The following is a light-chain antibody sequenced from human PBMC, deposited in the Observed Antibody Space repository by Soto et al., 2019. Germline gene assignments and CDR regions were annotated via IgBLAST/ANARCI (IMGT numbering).Light chain of an antibody. J-gene: IGKJ1*01. CDR1: QRVSSN. CDR2: GPS. Sequence: EIVMTQSPATLSVSPGERATFSCRASQRVSSNLAWYQQKPGQAPRLLIYGPSIRATGIPARFSGSGSGTEFTLTISSLQSEDFAVYYCQHYNNWPPWTFGQGTKVDVK. V-gene: IGKV3-15*01. CDR3: QHYNNWPPWT.